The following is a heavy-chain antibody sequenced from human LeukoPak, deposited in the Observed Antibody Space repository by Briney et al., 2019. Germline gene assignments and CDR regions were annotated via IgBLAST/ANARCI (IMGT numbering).Heavy chain of an antibody. D-gene: IGHD1-7*01. Sequence: ASVKVSCKASGYTFSSYGINWVRQAPGQGLEWMGWISAYNGNTNYAQKLLQGRVTMTTDTSTGTAYMELRSLRSDDTAVYYCARGHATETTNYYGMDVWGQGTTVTVSS. CDR1: GYTFSSYG. CDR3: ARGHATETTNYYGMDV. J-gene: IGHJ6*02. V-gene: IGHV1-18*01. CDR2: ISAYNGNT.